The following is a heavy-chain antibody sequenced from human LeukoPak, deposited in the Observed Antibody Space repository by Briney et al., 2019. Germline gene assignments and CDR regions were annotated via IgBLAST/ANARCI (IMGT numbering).Heavy chain of an antibody. CDR3: ARDLLPGRYDSSGYYLPHY. CDR1: GFTFSGYA. J-gene: IGHJ4*02. V-gene: IGHV3-30-3*01. Sequence: GGSLGLSCAASGFTFSGYAMHWVRQAPGKGLEWVTVISYDGSNKYYADSVKGRFTISRDNSKNTLYLQMNSLRAEDTAVYYCARDLLPGRYDSSGYYLPHYWGQGTLVTVSS. CDR2: ISYDGSNK. D-gene: IGHD3-22*01.